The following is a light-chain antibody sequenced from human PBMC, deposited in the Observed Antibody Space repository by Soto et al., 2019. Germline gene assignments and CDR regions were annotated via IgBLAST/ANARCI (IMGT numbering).Light chain of an antibody. CDR1: QGISTY. J-gene: IGKJ1*01. Sequence: DIQMTQSPSSLSASVGDRVTITCRASQGISTYLAWYQQKPGKVPKLLIYAASTLQSGVPSRFSGSGSGTDFTLTISSLQHEDVANSYWQSYNSAPRTCGQETKVEIK. CDR2: AAS. CDR3: QSYNSAPRT. V-gene: IGKV1-27*01.